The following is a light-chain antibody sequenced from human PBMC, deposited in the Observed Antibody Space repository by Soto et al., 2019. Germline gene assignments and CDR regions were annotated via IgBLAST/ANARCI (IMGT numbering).Light chain of an antibody. CDR1: SGFVGRFSL. J-gene: IGLJ1*01. CDR2: EGH. Sequence: QSVLAQPASVSGSPGQSITISCTGTSGFVGRFSLVSWYQQHPGKAPKVMISEGHRRPSGVPDRCSGSPSVNSASLTISGLQADDEADYYCCLYIGATTYVFGTGTKVTVL. V-gene: IGLV2-23*01. CDR3: CLYIGATTYV.